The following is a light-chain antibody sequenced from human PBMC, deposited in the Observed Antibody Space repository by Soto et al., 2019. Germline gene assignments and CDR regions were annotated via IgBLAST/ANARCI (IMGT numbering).Light chain of an antibody. V-gene: IGLV2-14*01. CDR3: SSYTSSSTWV. CDR2: EVS. Sequence: QSALTQPASVSGSPGQSITISCTGTSSDVGGYNYVSWYQQHPGKAPKVMVYEVSNRPSGVSNRFSGSKSGNTASLTISGLQAEDEADYYCSSYTSSSTWVFGGGTKVTV. CDR1: SSDVGGYNY. J-gene: IGLJ3*02.